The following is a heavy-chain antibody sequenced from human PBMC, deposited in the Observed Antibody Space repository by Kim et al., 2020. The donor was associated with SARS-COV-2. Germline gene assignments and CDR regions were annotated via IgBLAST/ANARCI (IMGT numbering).Heavy chain of an antibody. J-gene: IGHJ4*02. CDR3: ARGYDSSGTDFDY. Sequence: YAQKFEGRVTITADEATSTAYMELSSLRSEDTAVYYCARGYDSSGTDFDYWGQGTLVTVSS. D-gene: IGHD3-22*01. V-gene: IGHV1-69*01.